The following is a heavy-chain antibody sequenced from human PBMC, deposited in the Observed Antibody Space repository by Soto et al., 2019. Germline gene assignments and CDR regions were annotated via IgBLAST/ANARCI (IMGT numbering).Heavy chain of an antibody. D-gene: IGHD6-19*01. V-gene: IGHV4-39*07. CDR1: GGSISSSSYY. CDR2: IYYSGST. CDR3: ASDSSGSYYFDY. J-gene: IGHJ4*02. Sequence: PSETLSLTCTVSGGSISSSSYYWGWIRQPPGKGLEWIGSIYYSGSTYYNPSLKSRVTISVDTSKNQFSLKVSSVTAADTAVYYCASDSSGSYYFDYWGQGTLVTVSS.